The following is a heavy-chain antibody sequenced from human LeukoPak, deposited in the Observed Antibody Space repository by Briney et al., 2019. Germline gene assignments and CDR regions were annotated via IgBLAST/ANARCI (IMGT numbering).Heavy chain of an antibody. V-gene: IGHV3-23*01. CDR3: AKDDSSGYYYNYFDY. Sequence: PGGSLRLSCAASGFTFSSYAMSWVRQAPGKGLEWVSAISGSGGSTYYADSVKGRFTISRDNSKNTLYMQMTSLRAEDTAVYYCAKDDSSGYYYNYFDYWGQGTLVTVSS. CDR2: ISGSGGST. CDR1: GFTFSSYA. D-gene: IGHD3-22*01. J-gene: IGHJ4*02.